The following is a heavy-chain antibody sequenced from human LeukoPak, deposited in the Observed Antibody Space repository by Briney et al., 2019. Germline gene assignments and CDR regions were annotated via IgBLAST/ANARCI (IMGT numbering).Heavy chain of an antibody. CDR3: ARALYDILTGYPKTYPYYFDY. Sequence: GGSLILSCAASGFTFSSYSMNWVRQAPGKGLEWVSSISSSSSYIYYADSVKGRFTISRDNAKNSLYLQMNSLRAEDTAVYYCARALYDILTGYPKTYPYYFDYWGQGTLVTVSS. CDR2: ISSSSSYI. D-gene: IGHD3-9*01. J-gene: IGHJ4*02. V-gene: IGHV3-21*01. CDR1: GFTFSSYS.